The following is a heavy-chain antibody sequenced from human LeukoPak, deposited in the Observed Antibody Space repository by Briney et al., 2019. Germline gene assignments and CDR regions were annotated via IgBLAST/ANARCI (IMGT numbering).Heavy chain of an antibody. CDR2: INWNGDSA. CDR3: ARGQQPDY. J-gene: IGHJ4*02. Sequence: GGSLRLSCAASGFIFDNYGMSWVRQAPGKGLEWVSGINWNGDSAGYADSVKGRFTISRDNAKNSLYLQMNSLRAEDTALYHCARGQQPDYWGQGTPVTVSS. D-gene: IGHD6-13*01. CDR1: GFIFDNYG. V-gene: IGHV3-20*01.